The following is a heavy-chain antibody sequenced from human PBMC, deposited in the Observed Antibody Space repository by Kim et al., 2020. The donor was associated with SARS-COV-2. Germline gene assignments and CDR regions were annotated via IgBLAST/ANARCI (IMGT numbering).Heavy chain of an antibody. V-gene: IGHV1-46*01. Sequence: QKFQGRVTMTRDTSTSTVYMELSSLRSEDTAVYYCVRSRREVVPAAHYDYWGQGTLVTVSS. J-gene: IGHJ4*02. D-gene: IGHD2-2*01. CDR3: VRSRREVVPAAHYDY.